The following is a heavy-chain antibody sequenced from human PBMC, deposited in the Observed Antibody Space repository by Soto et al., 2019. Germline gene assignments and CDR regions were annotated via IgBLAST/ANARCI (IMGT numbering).Heavy chain of an antibody. CDR2: IYWDDDK. CDR3: VHSRCGGDCLQSYSSHYYYGMDV. J-gene: IGHJ6*02. CDR1: GFSFSAAGMG. D-gene: IGHD2-21*02. Sequence: QITLKESGPTLVKPTQTLTLTCTFSGFSFSAAGMGVGWIRQPPGKALEWLALIYWDDDKRFSPSLRSRLTIAKESSKNQVVLTMTNMDPVDTATYYCVHSRCGGDCLQSYSSHYYYGMDVWGQGTTVTVSS. V-gene: IGHV2-5*02.